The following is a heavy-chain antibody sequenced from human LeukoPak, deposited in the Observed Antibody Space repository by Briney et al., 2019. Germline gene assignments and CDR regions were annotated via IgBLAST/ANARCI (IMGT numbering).Heavy chain of an antibody. CDR1: GFTFSSYS. Sequence: PGGSLRLSCAASGFTFSSYSMTWVRQAPGKGLEWVSSISSSSSHIYYADSVKGRFTISRDNAKNSLYLQMNSLRAEDTAVYYCARDQDIVVVPAAPLYYYYGMDVWGQGTTVTVSS. CDR2: ISSSSSHI. J-gene: IGHJ6*02. D-gene: IGHD2-2*01. V-gene: IGHV3-21*01. CDR3: ARDQDIVVVPAAPLYYYYGMDV.